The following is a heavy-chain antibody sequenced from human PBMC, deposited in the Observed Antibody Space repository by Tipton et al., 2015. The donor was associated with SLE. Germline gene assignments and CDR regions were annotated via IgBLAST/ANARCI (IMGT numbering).Heavy chain of an antibody. V-gene: IGHV4-59*08. CDR1: GGSISSYY. CDR3: ARVLLSTLGAFDI. CDR2: IYYSGNT. Sequence: LRLSCTVSGGSISSYYWSWIRQPPGKGLEWIGYIYYSGNTNYNPSLKSRVTISVDTSKNQFSPRLSSVTAADTAVYYCARVLLSTLGAFDIWGQGTMVTVSS. D-gene: IGHD2-15*01. J-gene: IGHJ3*02.